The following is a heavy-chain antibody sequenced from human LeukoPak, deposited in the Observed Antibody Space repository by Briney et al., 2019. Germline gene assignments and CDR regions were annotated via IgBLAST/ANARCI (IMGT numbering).Heavy chain of an antibody. J-gene: IGHJ4*02. CDR2: IRYDGNNK. D-gene: IGHD3-10*01. Sequence: GGSLRLSCAASGFTFSSYGMHWVRQAPGKGLEWVAFIRYDGNNKYYADSVKGRFTIPRDNSKNTLSLQMNSLRGEDTAVYYCAKDLYGSGSLFDYWGQGTLVTVSS. V-gene: IGHV3-30*02. CDR1: GFTFSSYG. CDR3: AKDLYGSGSLFDY.